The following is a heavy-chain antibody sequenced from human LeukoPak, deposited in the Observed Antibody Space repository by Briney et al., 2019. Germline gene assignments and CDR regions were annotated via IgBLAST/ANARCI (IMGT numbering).Heavy chain of an antibody. J-gene: IGHJ4*02. CDR3: AARQRITIGY. CDR1: GGSISSSSDF. Sequence: SETLTLTCTVSGGSISSSSDFWGWIRQPPGKGLEWIGTIYYSGSTYYNPSLKSRVTISVDTSKNQFSLKLSSVTAADTAVYYCAARQRITIGYWGQGTLVTVSS. V-gene: IGHV4-39*01. D-gene: IGHD3-3*02. CDR2: IYYSGST.